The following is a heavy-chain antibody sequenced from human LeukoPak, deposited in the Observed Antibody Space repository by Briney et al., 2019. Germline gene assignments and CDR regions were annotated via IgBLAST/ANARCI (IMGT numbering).Heavy chain of an antibody. V-gene: IGHV3-23*01. J-gene: IGHJ4*02. CDR1: GITLSNYG. CDR3: AKRGVVIRVILVGFHKEAYYFDS. D-gene: IGHD3-22*01. CDR2: ISGSGGGT. Sequence: GGSLRLSCAVSGITLSNYGMSWVRQAPGKGLEWVAGISGSGGGTNYADSVKGRFTISRDNPKNTRYLQMTSLRAEDTAVYFCAKRGVVIRVILVGFHKEAYYFDSWGQGALVTVSS.